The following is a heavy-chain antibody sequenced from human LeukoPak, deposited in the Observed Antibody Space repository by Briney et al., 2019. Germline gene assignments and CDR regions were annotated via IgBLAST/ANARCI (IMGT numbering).Heavy chain of an antibody. J-gene: IGHJ3*02. V-gene: IGHV4-34*01. Sequence: SETLSLTCAVYGGSFSGYYWSGIRQPPGKGLEWIGEIHHSGSTNYNPSLKSRVTISVDTSKNQSSLKLSSVTAADTAVYYCARRRAHYYDSSGYYSRPQRAFDIWGQGTMVSVSS. CDR3: ARRRAHYYDSSGYYSRPQRAFDI. D-gene: IGHD3-22*01. CDR2: IHHSGST. CDR1: GGSFSGYY.